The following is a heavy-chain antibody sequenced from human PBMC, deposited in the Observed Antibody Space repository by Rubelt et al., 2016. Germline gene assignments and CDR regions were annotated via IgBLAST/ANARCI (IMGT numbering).Heavy chain of an antibody. J-gene: IGHJ4*02. CDR1: GGSISSSSYY. V-gene: IGHV4-39*07. CDR2: IDISGST. Sequence: QLQLKESGRGLVKPSETLSLTCTVSGGSISSSSYYWGWIRQPPGKGLEWIGVIDISGSTKYNPSLNSRVTISVDTSKNQLSLKLSSVTTADTAVYYCARESGSYRTLFDYWGQGALVTVSS. CDR3: ARESGSYRTLFDY. D-gene: IGHD1-26*01.